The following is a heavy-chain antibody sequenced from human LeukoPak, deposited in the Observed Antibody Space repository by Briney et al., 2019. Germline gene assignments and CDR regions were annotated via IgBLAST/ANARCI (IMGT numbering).Heavy chain of an antibody. J-gene: IGHJ5*02. Sequence: PSETLSLTCAVYGGSFSGYYWGWIRQPPGKGLEWIGEINHSGSTNYNPSLKSRVTISVDTSKNQFSLKLSSVTAADTAVYYCARIPSSGYYLLWFDPWGQGTLVTVSS. CDR2: INHSGST. V-gene: IGHV4-34*01. D-gene: IGHD3-22*01. CDR1: GGSFSGYY. CDR3: ARIPSSGYYLLWFDP.